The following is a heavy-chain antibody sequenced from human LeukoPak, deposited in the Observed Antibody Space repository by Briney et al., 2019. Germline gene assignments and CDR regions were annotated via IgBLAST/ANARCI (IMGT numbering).Heavy chain of an antibody. CDR2: ISGSGGST. D-gene: IGHD3-22*01. J-gene: IGHJ4*02. Sequence: PGGSLRLSCAASGFTFSSYAMSWVLQAPGKGLEWVSAISGSGGSTYYADSVKGRFTISRDNSKNTLYLQMNSLRAEDTAVYYCAKGLKYYYDSSPSPGMYWGQGTLVTVSS. CDR3: AKGLKYYYDSSPSPGMY. V-gene: IGHV3-23*01. CDR1: GFTFSSYA.